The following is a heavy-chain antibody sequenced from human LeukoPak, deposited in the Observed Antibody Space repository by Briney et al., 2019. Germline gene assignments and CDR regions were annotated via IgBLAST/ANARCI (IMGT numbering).Heavy chain of an antibody. Sequence: PGGSLRLSCAASGFTVSSNYMSWVRQAPGKGLEWVSVIYSGGSTYYADSVKGRFTISGDNSKNTLYLQMNSLRAEDTAVYYCARGEAVTTESYFDYWGQGTLVTVSS. J-gene: IGHJ4*02. CDR2: IYSGGST. CDR1: GFTVSSNY. V-gene: IGHV3-66*02. CDR3: ARGEAVTTESYFDY. D-gene: IGHD4-17*01.